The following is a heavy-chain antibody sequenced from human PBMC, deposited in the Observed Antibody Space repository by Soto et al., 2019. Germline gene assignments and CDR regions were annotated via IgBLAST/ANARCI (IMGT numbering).Heavy chain of an antibody. Sequence: GGSLRLSCAASEFTVTNNEMSWVRQVPGKGLEWVASISSGSSDTWYADSVKGRFIISRDNAQNSLFLQMNTLRPEDTAMYYCARVAYWGPGTQVTVSS. CDR1: EFTVTNNE. CDR3: ARVAY. V-gene: IGHV3-21*01. CDR2: ISSGSSDT. J-gene: IGHJ4*02.